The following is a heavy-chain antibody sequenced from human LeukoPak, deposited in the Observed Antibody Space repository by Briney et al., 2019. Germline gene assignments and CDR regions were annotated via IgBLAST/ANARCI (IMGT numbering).Heavy chain of an antibody. J-gene: IGHJ4*02. V-gene: IGHV3-53*01. D-gene: IGHD2-15*01. CDR2: IYSGGTT. Sequence: PGGSLRLSCAASGFTVTNNYMSWVRQAPGKGLEWVSIIYSGGTTYYADSVKGRVTISRDNSKNTLYLQMNSLRAEDTAVCYCARGYCSGGGCSPDYFDYWGQGTLVTVSS. CDR3: ARGYCSGGGCSPDYFDY. CDR1: GFTVTNNY.